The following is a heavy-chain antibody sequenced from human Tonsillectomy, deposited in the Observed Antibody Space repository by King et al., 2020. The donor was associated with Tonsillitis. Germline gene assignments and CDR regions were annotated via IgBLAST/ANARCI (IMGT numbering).Heavy chain of an antibody. CDR3: VRSIAEATAWWFDP. J-gene: IGHJ5*02. V-gene: IGHV3-33*01. CDR1: GFTFSYYG. D-gene: IGHD6-25*01. Sequence: VQLVESGGGVVEPGRSLRLSCAASGFTFSYYGMQWVRQAPGKGLEWVAVIWYDGSRKYYADSVKGRFTVSRDNSRNTLDLQMDSLRVDDTAVYYCVRSIAEATAWWFDPWGQGTLVIVSS. CDR2: IWYDGSRK.